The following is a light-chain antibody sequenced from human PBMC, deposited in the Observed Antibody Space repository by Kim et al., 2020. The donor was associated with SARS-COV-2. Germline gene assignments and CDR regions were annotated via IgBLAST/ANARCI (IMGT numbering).Light chain of an antibody. V-gene: IGLV6-57*02. CDR3: QSYDSSNHGV. CDR1: SGSIASNY. CDR2: DDN. Sequence: NFMLTQPHSVSESPGKTVTISCTGSSGSIASNYVQWYQQRPGSAPTTVIYDDNQRPSGVPDRFSGSIDSSSNSASLTISGLKTEDEADYYCQSYDSSNHGVFGGGTQLTVL. J-gene: IGLJ3*02.